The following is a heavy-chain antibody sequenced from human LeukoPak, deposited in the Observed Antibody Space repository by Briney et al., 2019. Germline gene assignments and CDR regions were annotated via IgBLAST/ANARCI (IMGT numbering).Heavy chain of an antibody. V-gene: IGHV3-30*03. D-gene: IGHD3-16*02. CDR3: ARSTFGGIIVIGDY. CDR1: GFIFSSHG. J-gene: IGHJ4*02. Sequence: TGGSLILSCAASGFIFSSHGMHWVRQAPGKGLEWVAVISYDGSSEYYADSVQGRFIISRDNSKNTLFLQMNSLRPEDTAVYYCARSTFGGIIVIGDYWGQGTLVTVS. CDR2: ISYDGSSE.